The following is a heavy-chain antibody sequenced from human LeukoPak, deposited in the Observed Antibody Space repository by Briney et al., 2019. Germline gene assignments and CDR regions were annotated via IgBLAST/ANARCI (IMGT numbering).Heavy chain of an antibody. D-gene: IGHD3-16*01. CDR1: GGSISSSSYY. V-gene: IGHV4-39*01. CDR2: IYYTGST. Sequence: SETLSLTCTVSGGSISSSSYYWGWIRQPPGKGLEWIGNIYYTGSTYYNPSLKSRVTMSVDASKSQFSLKLSSVTAADTAVYYCAGYYNYDYVWGSPSIDYWGQGTLVTVSS. CDR3: AGYYNYDYVWGSPSIDY. J-gene: IGHJ4*02.